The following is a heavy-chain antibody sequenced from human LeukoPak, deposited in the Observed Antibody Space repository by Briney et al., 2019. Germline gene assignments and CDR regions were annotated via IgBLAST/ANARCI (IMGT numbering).Heavy chain of an antibody. J-gene: IGHJ6*04. CDR1: GFTFTSSA. D-gene: IGHD2-2*01. CDR3: AADCSSTSCSLGYGMDV. Sequence: GASVKVSCKASGFTFTSSAVQWVRQARGQRLEWIGWIVVGSGNTNYAQKFQERVTITRDKSTSTAYMELSSLRSEDTAVYYCAADCSSTSCSLGYGMDVWGKGTTVTVSS. CDR2: IVVGSGNT. V-gene: IGHV1-58*01.